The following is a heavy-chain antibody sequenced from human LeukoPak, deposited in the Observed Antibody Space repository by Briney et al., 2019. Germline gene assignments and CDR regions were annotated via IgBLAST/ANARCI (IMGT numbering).Heavy chain of an antibody. V-gene: IGHV3-23*01. D-gene: IGHD1-26*01. CDR2: ISGSGGST. J-gene: IGHJ4*02. CDR1: GFTFSSYA. CDR3: ARSEDGLGGSDY. Sequence: GGSLRLSCAASGFTFSSYAMSWVRQAPGKGLEWVSAISGSGGSTYYADSVKGRFTISRDNSKNTLYLQMNSLRAEDTAVYYRARSEDGLGGSDYWGQGTLVTVSS.